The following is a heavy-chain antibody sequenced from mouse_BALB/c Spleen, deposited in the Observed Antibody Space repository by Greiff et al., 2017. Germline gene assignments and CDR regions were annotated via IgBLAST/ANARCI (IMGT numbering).Heavy chain of an antibody. CDR1: GFNIKDYY. CDR2: IDPENGNT. CDR3: APLLRGFAY. V-gene: IGHV14-1*02. J-gene: IGHJ3*01. Sequence: DVKLQESGAELVRPGALVKLSCKASGFNIKDYYMHWVKQRPEQGLEWIGWIDPENGNTIYDPKFQGKASITADTSSNTAYLQLSSLTSEDTAVYYCAPLLRGFAYWGQGTLVTVSA. D-gene: IGHD1-1*01.